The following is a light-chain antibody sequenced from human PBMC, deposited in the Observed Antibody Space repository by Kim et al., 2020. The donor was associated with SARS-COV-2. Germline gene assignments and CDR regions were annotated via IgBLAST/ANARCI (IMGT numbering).Light chain of an antibody. CDR3: QQYNSYPWT. CDR1: QSISSW. V-gene: IGKV1-5*01. CDR2: DAS. J-gene: IGKJ1*01. Sequence: ASVGDRVTITCRASQSISSWLAWYQQKPGKAPKLLIYDASSLESGVPSRFIGSGSGTEFTLTISSLQPDDFATYYCQQYNSYPWTLGQGTKVDIK.